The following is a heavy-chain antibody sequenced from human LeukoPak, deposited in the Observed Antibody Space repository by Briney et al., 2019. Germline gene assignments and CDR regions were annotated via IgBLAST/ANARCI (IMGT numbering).Heavy chain of an antibody. CDR3: ARDGSYCTNGVCYLKDSWGEFDY. D-gene: IGHD2-8*01. CDR1: GYTFTNFY. V-gene: IGHV1-46*01. CDR2: INPSGGST. Sequence: ASVKVSCKASGYTFTNFYMHWVRQAPGQGLEWMGIINPSGGSTSYAQKFQGRVTMTRDTSTSTVYMELSSLRSEDTAVYYCARDGSYCTNGVCYLKDSWGEFDYWGQGTLVTVSS. J-gene: IGHJ4*02.